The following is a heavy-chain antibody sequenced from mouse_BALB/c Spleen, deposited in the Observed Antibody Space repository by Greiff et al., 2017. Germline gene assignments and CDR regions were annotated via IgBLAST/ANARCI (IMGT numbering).Heavy chain of an antibody. D-gene: IGHD4-1*01. V-gene: IGHV5-9-1*01. CDR3: ARLGYGEDFDY. Sequence: EVMLVESGGGLVKPGGSLKLSCAASGFTFSSYAMSWVRQTPEKRLEWVATISSGGSYTYYPDSVKGRFTISRDNAKNTLYLQMSSLRSEDTAMYYCARLGYGEDFDYWGQGTTLTVSS. CDR2: ISSGGSYT. J-gene: IGHJ2*01. CDR1: GFTFSSYA.